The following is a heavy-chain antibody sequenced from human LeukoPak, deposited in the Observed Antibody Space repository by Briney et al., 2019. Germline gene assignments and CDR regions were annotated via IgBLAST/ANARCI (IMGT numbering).Heavy chain of an antibody. CDR3: AREGGRVEQQLANWFDP. CDR2: IYHSGST. J-gene: IGHJ5*02. D-gene: IGHD6-13*01. Sequence: SETLSLTCAVSGGSISSSNWWSWVRRPPGKGLEWIGEIYHSGSTNYNPSLKSRVTISVDKSKNQFSLKLSSVTAADTAVYYCAREGGRVEQQLANWFDPWGQGTLVTVSS. CDR1: GGSISSSNW. V-gene: IGHV4-4*02.